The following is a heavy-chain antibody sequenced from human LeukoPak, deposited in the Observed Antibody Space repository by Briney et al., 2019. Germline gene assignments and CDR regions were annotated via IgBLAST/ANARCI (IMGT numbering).Heavy chain of an antibody. V-gene: IGHV3-9*01. Sequence: GGSLRLSCAASGFTFDDYAMHWVRQAPGKGLEWVSGISWNSGSIGYVDSVKGRFTISRDNAKNSLYLQMNSLRAEDTAVYYCVLPNPGYWGQGTLVTVSS. CDR3: VLPNPGY. J-gene: IGHJ4*02. CDR2: ISWNSGSI. CDR1: GFTFDDYA.